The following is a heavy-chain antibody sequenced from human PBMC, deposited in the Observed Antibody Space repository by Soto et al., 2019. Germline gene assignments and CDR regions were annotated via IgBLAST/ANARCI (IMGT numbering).Heavy chain of an antibody. D-gene: IGHD2-15*01. V-gene: IGHV1-8*01. Sequence: QVQLVQSGAEVKKPGASVKVSCKASGYTFTSYDINWVRQATGQGLESMGWMNPNSDNTAYAQKCQGRVTITRNTDISTAYMELSSRRSEDTTVYYCARGNEYGGNFDYWGQGTLVTVSS. CDR3: ARGNEYGGNFDY. CDR1: GYTFTSYD. CDR2: MNPNSDNT. J-gene: IGHJ4*02.